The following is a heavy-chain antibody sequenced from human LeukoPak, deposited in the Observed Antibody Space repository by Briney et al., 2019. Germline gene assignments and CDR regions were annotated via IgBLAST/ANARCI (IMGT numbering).Heavy chain of an antibody. CDR3: AREFGELPIHWYNWFDP. CDR1: GYIFTSYY. V-gene: IGHV1-46*01. D-gene: IGHD3-10*01. CDR2: INPSGGSI. J-gene: IGHJ5*02. Sequence: GASVKVSCKASGYIFTSYYMYWVRQAPGQGLEWMGTINPSGGSISYAQKFQGRVTMTRDTSTSTVYMELSSLRSEDTAVYYCAREFGELPIHWYNWFDPWGQGTLATVSS.